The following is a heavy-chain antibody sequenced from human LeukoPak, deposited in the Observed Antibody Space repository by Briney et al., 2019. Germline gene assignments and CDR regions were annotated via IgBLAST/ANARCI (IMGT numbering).Heavy chain of an antibody. V-gene: IGHV4-59*12. J-gene: IGHJ3*02. CDR3: ARESIDGMAVAFDI. CDR1: GGSISSYY. D-gene: IGHD5-24*01. Sequence: SETLSLTCTVSGGSISSYYWSWIRQPPGKGLEWIGYIYYSGSTNYNPSLKSRVTISVDTSKNQFSLKLSSVTAADTAVYYCARESIDGMAVAFDIWGQGTMVTVSS. CDR2: IYYSGST.